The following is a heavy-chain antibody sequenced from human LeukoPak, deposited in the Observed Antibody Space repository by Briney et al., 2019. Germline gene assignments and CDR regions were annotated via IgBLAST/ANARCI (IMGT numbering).Heavy chain of an antibody. V-gene: IGHV1-18*01. Sequence: GASVKVSCKASGYTFTSYGISWVRQAPGQGLEWMGWISAYNGDTNSAQKLQGRVTMTTDTSTTTAYMELRSLRSDDTAVYYCARVHPPGGYCSSTSCYAPRGGIDYWGQGTLVTVS. CDR2: ISAYNGDT. D-gene: IGHD2-2*01. J-gene: IGHJ4*02. CDR3: ARVHPPGGYCSSTSCYAPRGGIDY. CDR1: GYTFTSYG.